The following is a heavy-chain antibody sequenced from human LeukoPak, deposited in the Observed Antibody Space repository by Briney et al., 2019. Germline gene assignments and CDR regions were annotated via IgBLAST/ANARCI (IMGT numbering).Heavy chain of an antibody. V-gene: IGHV3-30*18. CDR2: ISYDGSNK. CDR3: AKDRVTMVRGSGYGMDV. D-gene: IGHD3-10*01. J-gene: IGHJ6*02. CDR1: GCTFSSYG. Sequence: PGGSLRLSCAASGCTFSSYGMHWVRQAPGKGLEWVAVISYDGSNKYYADSVKGRFTISRDNSKNTLYLQMNSLRAEDAAVYYCAKDRVTMVRGSGYGMDVWGQGTTVTVSS.